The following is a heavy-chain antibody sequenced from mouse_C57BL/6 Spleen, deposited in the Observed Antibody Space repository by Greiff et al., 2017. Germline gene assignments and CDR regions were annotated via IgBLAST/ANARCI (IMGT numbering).Heavy chain of an antibody. CDR3: ASEGRYYFDY. V-gene: IGHV14-3*01. CDR2: IDPANGNT. CDR1: GFNIKNTY. Sequence: VQLQQSVAELVRPGASVKLSCTASGFNIKNTYMNWVKQRPEQGLEWIGRIDPANGNTKYAPKFQGKATITADTSSNPAYLQLSSLTSEDTAIYYCASEGRYYFDYWGQGTTLTVSS. J-gene: IGHJ2*01. D-gene: IGHD3-3*01.